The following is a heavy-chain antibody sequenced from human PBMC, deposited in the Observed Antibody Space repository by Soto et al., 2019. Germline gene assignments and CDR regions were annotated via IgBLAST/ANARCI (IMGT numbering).Heavy chain of an antibody. CDR1: GDSVSSNSAA. CDR2: TYYRSKWYN. V-gene: IGHV6-1*01. J-gene: IGHJ5*02. CDR3: ASARLFSGYSYGYSSNWFDP. D-gene: IGHD5-18*01. Sequence: SQTLSLTCAISGDSVSSNSAAWNWIRQSPSRGLEWLGRTYYRSKWYNDYAVSVKSRITINPDTSKNQFSLQLNSVTPEDTAVYYCASARLFSGYSYGYSSNWFDPWGQGTLVTVSS.